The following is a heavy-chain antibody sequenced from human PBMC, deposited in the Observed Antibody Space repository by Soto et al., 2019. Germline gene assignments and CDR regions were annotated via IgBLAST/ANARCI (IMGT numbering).Heavy chain of an antibody. D-gene: IGHD2-15*01. J-gene: IGHJ4*02. V-gene: IGHV6-1*01. Sequence: SQTLSLTCAISGDSVSSNSAAWNWIRQSPSRGLEWLGRTYYRSKWYNDYAVSVKSRITINPDTSKNQFSLQLNSVTPEDTAVYYCARGGRATTPRVAYYFDYWGQGTLVTVSS. CDR2: TYYRSKWYN. CDR1: GDSVSSNSAA. CDR3: ARGGRATTPRVAYYFDY.